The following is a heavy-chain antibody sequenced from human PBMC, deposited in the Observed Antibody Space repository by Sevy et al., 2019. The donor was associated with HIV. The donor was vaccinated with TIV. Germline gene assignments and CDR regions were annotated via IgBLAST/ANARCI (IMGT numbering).Heavy chain of an antibody. D-gene: IGHD6-19*01. J-gene: IGHJ5*02. CDR1: GYTFTSYG. V-gene: IGHV1-18*01. CDR3: ARESGYSSGWQHYNWFGP. Sequence: ASVKVSCKASGYTFTSYGISWVRQAPGQGLEWMGWISAYNGNTNDAQKLQGRVTMTTDTSTSTAYMELRSLRSDDTAVYYCARESGYSSGWQHYNWFGPWGQGTLVTVSS. CDR2: ISAYNGNT.